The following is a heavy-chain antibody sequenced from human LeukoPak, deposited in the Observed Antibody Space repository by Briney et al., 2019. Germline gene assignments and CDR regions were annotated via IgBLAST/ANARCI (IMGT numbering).Heavy chain of an antibody. V-gene: IGHV5-51*01. CDR2: IYPGDSDT. J-gene: IGHJ6*03. D-gene: IGHD1-7*01. CDR1: GYSFTSYW. CDR3: ARHRFDNWSYGGLGYYYYMDV. Sequence: GESLKIYCKGSGYSFTSYWIGWVRQMPGKGLEWLGIIYPGDSDTRYSPSFQGQVTISADKSISTAYLQWSSLKASDTAMYYCARHRFDNWSYGGLGYYYYMDVWGKGTTVTVSS.